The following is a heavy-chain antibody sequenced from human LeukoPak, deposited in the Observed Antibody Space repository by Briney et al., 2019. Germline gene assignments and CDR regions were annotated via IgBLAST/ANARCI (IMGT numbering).Heavy chain of an antibody. D-gene: IGHD4-23*01. CDR1: GVSITSYY. Sequence: SETLSLTCTVSGVSITSYYWSWIRQSPGKGLEWIGFIYYSGSTNYNPSLKSRVTMSVDTSKNQFSLKLSSVTAADTAVYYCAAGGSTVVPLYWGQGTLVTVSS. CDR3: AAGGSTVVPLY. V-gene: IGHV4-59*01. CDR2: IYYSGST. J-gene: IGHJ4*02.